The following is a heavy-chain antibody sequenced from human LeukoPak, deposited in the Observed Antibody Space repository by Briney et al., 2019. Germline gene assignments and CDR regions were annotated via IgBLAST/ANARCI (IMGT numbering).Heavy chain of an antibody. CDR3: AREPRIAAAGKGAFDI. Sequence: GGSLRLSCAASGFTFSSYWMHWVRQAPGKGLVWVSRINSDGSSASYADSVKGRFTISRDNDKNTLYLQMNSLRAEDTAVYYCAREPRIAAAGKGAFDIWGQGTMVTVSS. CDR2: INSDGSSA. V-gene: IGHV3-74*01. CDR1: GFTFSSYW. J-gene: IGHJ3*02. D-gene: IGHD6-13*01.